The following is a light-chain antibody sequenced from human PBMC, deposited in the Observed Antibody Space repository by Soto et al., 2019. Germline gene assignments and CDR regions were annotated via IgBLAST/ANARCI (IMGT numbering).Light chain of an antibody. CDR1: QSLRSS. CDR2: DAS. J-gene: IGKJ1*01. CDR3: QQYNNWPQT. Sequence: MRQSPDTLSVSLRERATLSCRASQSLRSSLAWYQQKPGQAPRLLIYDASTRATGIPARFSGSGSGTDFTLTISGLQSEDFAVYYCQQYNNWPQTFGQGTKVDIK. V-gene: IGKV3-15*01.